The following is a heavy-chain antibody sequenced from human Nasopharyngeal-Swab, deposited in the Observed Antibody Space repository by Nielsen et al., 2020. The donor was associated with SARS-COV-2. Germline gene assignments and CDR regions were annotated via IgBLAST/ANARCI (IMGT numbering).Heavy chain of an antibody. Sequence: GESLKISCAASGFTFSNTWMSWVRQAPGKGLEWVGRIKSKTDGGTTDYAAPVKGRFTISRDDSKNTLYLQMNSLKTEDTAVYYCTTDRGEPVDIWGQGTMVTVSS. CDR1: GFTFSNTW. CDR3: TTDRGEPVDI. J-gene: IGHJ3*02. D-gene: IGHD3-10*01. CDR2: IKSKTDGGTT. V-gene: IGHV3-15*01.